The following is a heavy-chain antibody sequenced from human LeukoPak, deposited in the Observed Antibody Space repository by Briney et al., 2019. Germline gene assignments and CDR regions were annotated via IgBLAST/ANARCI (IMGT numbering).Heavy chain of an antibody. CDR2: INPNSGGT. J-gene: IGHJ6*02. D-gene: IGHD5-18*01. CDR1: GYTFTGYF. Sequence: ASVKVSCKASGYTFTGYFMHWVRQAPGQGLEWMGWINPNSGGTKYAQTFKGRVTMTRDTSISTAYMELSSLRSDDTAVYYCARDGDTYGYYYYGLDVWGQGTTVTVSS. CDR3: ARDGDTYGYYYYGLDV. V-gene: IGHV1-2*02.